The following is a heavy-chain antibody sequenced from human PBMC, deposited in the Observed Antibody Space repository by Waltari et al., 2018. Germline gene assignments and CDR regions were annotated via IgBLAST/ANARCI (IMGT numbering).Heavy chain of an antibody. D-gene: IGHD6-19*01. J-gene: IGHJ4*02. CDR1: GFTFGSYS. V-gene: IGHV3-48*04. CDR3: ARRYSSGFDY. CDR2: ISSSSGTI. Sequence: EVQLVESGGGLVQPGGSLRLSCAASGFTFGSYSMNWVRQAPGKGLEWVSYISSSSGTIYYADSVKGRFTISRDNAKNSLYLQMNSLRAEDTAVYYCARRYSSGFDYWGQGTLVTVSS.